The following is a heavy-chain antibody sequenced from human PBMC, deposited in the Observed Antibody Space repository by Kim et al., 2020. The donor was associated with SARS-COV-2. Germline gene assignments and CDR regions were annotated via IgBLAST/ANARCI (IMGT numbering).Heavy chain of an antibody. J-gene: IGHJ4*02. V-gene: IGHV4-34*01. CDR2: GRT. CDR3: ARIEVFDFDY. Sequence: GRTNTNPSLKRRVTISVDTSTNQFSLKLSSVTAADTAVYYCARIEVFDFDYWGQGTLVTVSS. D-gene: IGHD2-21*01.